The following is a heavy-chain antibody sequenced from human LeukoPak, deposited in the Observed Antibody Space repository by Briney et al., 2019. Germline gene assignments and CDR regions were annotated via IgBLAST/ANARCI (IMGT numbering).Heavy chain of an antibody. CDR2: ISTSSSYI. Sequence: GGSLRLSCAASGFTFSRSSMNWVRQAPGEGLEWVSSISTSSSYIYYADSVKGRFTISRDNAKNSLYLQMNSLRAEDTAVYYCARDRNDILTGYTAFDIWGQGTMVTVSS. V-gene: IGHV3-21*01. J-gene: IGHJ3*02. D-gene: IGHD3-9*01. CDR1: GFTFSRSS. CDR3: ARDRNDILTGYTAFDI.